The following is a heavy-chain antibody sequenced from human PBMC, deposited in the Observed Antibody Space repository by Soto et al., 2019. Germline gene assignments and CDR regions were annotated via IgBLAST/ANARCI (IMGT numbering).Heavy chain of an antibody. V-gene: IGHV3-33*01. D-gene: IGHD1-7*01. CDR2: IRFDGSNE. Sequence: QEQLVESGGGVVQPGTSLRLSCAVPGGIFHGYGMHWVRQAPGKGLEWVAIIRFDGSNEEYADSVKGRFTISRDNSKNTLYLQMNTLGAADTAVYYCARDGIGGTVFRGYLDYWGRGTVVTFSS. J-gene: IGHJ4*02. CDR3: ARDGIGGTVFRGYLDY. CDR1: GGIFHGYG.